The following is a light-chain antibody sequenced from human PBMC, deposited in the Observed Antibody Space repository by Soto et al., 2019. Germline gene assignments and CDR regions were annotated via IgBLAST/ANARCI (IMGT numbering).Light chain of an antibody. Sequence: EIVLTQSPGTLSLSPGERATLSCRASQSVSSSYLAWYQQKPGQAPRLLIYGASSRATGIPDRFSGSGSGTDFSLPISRLEPADFAVYYCQQYGSSPLYTFGQGTKXEIK. CDR1: QSVSSSY. CDR3: QQYGSSPLYT. J-gene: IGKJ2*01. V-gene: IGKV3-20*01. CDR2: GAS.